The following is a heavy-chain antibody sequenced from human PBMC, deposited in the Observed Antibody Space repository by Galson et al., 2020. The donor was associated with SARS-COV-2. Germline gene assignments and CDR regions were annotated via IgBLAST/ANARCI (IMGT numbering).Heavy chain of an antibody. D-gene: IGHD4-17*01. CDR2: IIPIFGTA. CDR3: ARRYGDFIIDP. J-gene: IGHJ5*02. Sequence: SVKVSCKASGGTFSSYAISWVRQAPGQGLEWTGGIIPIFGTANYAQKFQGRVTITADEATSTAYMELSSLRSEDTAVYYCARRYGDFIIDPWGQGTLVTVSS. V-gene: IGHV1-69*13. CDR1: GGTFSSYA.